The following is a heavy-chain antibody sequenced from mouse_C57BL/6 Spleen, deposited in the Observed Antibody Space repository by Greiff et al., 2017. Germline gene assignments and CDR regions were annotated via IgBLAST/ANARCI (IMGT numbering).Heavy chain of an antibody. CDR3: ARWGDY. Sequence: VQLQQPGAELVMPGASVKLSCKASGYTFTSYWMHWVKQRPGQGLEWIGEIDPSDSYTNYNQKLKGKSTLTVDKSSSTAYMQLSSLTSEDSAVYYCARWGDYWGQGTTLTVSS. CDR2: IDPSDSYT. CDR1: GYTFTSYW. J-gene: IGHJ2*01. V-gene: IGHV1-69*01.